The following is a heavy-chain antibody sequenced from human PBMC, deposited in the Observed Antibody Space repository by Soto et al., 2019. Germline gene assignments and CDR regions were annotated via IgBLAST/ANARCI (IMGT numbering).Heavy chain of an antibody. Sequence: SETLSLTCAVYGGSFSGYYWSWIRQPPGKGLEWIGEINHSGSTNYNPSLKSRVTISVDTSKNQFSLKLSSVTAADTAVYYCARNRGYSGYLDYWGQGTLVTVSS. D-gene: IGHD5-12*01. V-gene: IGHV4-34*01. CDR1: GGSFSGYY. CDR3: ARNRGYSGYLDY. J-gene: IGHJ4*02. CDR2: INHSGST.